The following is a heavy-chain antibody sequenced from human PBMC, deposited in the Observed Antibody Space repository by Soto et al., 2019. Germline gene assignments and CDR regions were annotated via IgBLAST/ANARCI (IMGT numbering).Heavy chain of an antibody. CDR2: ISWNSGNL. D-gene: IGHD4-17*01. J-gene: IGHJ4*02. Sequence: EVQLVESGGGLVQPGRSLRLSCAASGFTFDDYAMHWVRQGPGKGLEWVSSISWNSGNLGYADSVKGRFTISRDNAKNSLYLQMNSLRDEDTALYYCAKGASTTVFAFNDYWGQGTRVTVSS. CDR1: GFTFDDYA. V-gene: IGHV3-9*01. CDR3: AKGASTTVFAFNDY.